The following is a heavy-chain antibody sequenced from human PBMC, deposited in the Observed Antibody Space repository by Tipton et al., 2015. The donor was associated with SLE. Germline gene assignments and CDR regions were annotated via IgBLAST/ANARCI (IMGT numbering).Heavy chain of an antibody. CDR2: IKQDGSEK. V-gene: IGHV3-7*01. CDR3: AREITFGGVIVTPYGMDV. D-gene: IGHD3-16*02. Sequence: SLRLSCAASGFTFSSYWMSWVRQAPGKGLEWVANIKQDGSEKYYVDSVKGRFTISRDNAKNSLYLQMNSLRAEDTAVYYCAREITFGGVIVTPYGMDVWGQGTTVTVSS. J-gene: IGHJ6*02. CDR1: GFTFSSYW.